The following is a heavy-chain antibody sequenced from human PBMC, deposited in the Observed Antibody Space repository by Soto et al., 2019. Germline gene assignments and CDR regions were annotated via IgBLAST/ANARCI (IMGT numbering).Heavy chain of an antibody. Sequence: QVQLVQSGAEVKKPGSSVKVSCKASGGTFSSYAISWVRQAPGQGLEWMGGIIPIFGTANYAQKFQGRVTITADESTSTAYMELRSLRSEDTAVYYCARTGYCGGDCYPYYFDYWCHGTLVTVSS. D-gene: IGHD2-21*02. CDR1: GGTFSSYA. CDR3: ARTGYCGGDCYPYYFDY. CDR2: IIPIFGTA. V-gene: IGHV1-69*01. J-gene: IGHJ4*01.